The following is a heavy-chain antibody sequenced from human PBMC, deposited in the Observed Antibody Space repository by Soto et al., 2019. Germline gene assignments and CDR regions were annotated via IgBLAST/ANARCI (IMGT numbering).Heavy chain of an antibody. V-gene: IGHV3-48*02. Sequence: DVQLVESGGGLVQPGGSLRLSCAASGFTFTTYSMNWVRQAPGKGLEWVAYISSSTSPISYADSVRGRFTNSRDNAKNQLYLHMNSLRDEDAAVFYCARGAAAYAFDYWGQGTLVTVSS. J-gene: IGHJ4*02. CDR1: GFTFTTYS. CDR3: ARGAAAYAFDY. D-gene: IGHD6-25*01. CDR2: ISSSTSPI.